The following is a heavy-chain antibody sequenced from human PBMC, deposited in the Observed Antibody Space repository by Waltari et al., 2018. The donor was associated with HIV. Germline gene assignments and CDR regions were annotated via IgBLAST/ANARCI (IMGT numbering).Heavy chain of an antibody. CDR2: IYYSGST. D-gene: IGHD1-1*01. CDR1: Y. Sequence: YMGWIRQPPGKGLEWIGSIYYSGSTYYNPSLKSRVTISVDTSKNQFSLKLSSVTAADTAVYYCARIPNENWFDPWGQGTLVTVSP. J-gene: IGHJ5*02. V-gene: IGHV4-39*01. CDR3: ARIPNENWFDP.